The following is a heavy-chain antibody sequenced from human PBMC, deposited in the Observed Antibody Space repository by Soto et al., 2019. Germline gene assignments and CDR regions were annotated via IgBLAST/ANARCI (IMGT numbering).Heavy chain of an antibody. J-gene: IGHJ3*02. CDR2: ITSSGDTI. V-gene: IGHV3-48*01. Sequence: EEQLVESGGGLVQPGGSLRLSCAASAFTFSSYSMNWVRQAPGKGLEWISYITSSGDTIDYADSVKGRFTISRDNAKNSLYLQLNSLRAEDTAVYYCARDLQWAFDIWGQGTMVTVSS. D-gene: IGHD6-19*01. CDR1: AFTFSSYS. CDR3: ARDLQWAFDI.